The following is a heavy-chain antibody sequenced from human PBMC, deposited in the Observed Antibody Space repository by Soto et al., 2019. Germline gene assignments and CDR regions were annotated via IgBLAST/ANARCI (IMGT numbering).Heavy chain of an antibody. J-gene: IGHJ6*02. CDR1: GGTFSSYA. CDR3: ARGYWDIVVVVAATRDYYGMDV. Sequence: SVKVSCKASGGTFSSYAISWVRQAPGQGLEWMGGIIPIFGTANYAQKFQGRVTITADESRSTAYMELSSLRSEDTAVYYCARGYWDIVVVVAATRDYYGMDVWGQGTTVTVSS. CDR2: IIPIFGTA. V-gene: IGHV1-69*13. D-gene: IGHD2-15*01.